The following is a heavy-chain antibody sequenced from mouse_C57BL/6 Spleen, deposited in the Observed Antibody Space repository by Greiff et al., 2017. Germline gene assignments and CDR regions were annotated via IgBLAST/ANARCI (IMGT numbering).Heavy chain of an antibody. Sequence: EVQLQQSGTVLARPGASVKMSCKTSGYTFTSYWMHWVKQRPGQGLEWIGAIYPGNSDTSYNQKFKGKAKLTAVTSASTAYMELSSLTNEDSAVYYGTKTGSLDYCFDYWGQGTTLTVSS. V-gene: IGHV1-5*01. D-gene: IGHD4-1*01. J-gene: IGHJ2*01. CDR2: IYPGNSDT. CDR1: GYTFTSYW. CDR3: TKTGSLDYCFDY.